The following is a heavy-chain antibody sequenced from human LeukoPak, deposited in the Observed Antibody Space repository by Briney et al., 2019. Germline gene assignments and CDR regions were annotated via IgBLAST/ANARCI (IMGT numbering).Heavy chain of an antibody. CDR1: GLTFDDFT. J-gene: IGHJ4*02. CDR3: AKGDGYNGCFDS. V-gene: IGHV3-43*01. CDR2: ISRDGGDT. D-gene: IGHD5-24*01. Sequence: GGSLRLSCAASGLTFDDFTMHWVRQPPGKGLEWISFISRDGGDTYYAGSVKGRFTISRDNSNNSLSLQMNSLTTDDTALYYCAKGDGYNGCFDSWGQGTLVTVSS.